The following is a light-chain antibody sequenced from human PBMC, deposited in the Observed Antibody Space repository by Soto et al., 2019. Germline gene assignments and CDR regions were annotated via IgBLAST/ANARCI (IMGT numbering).Light chain of an antibody. V-gene: IGLV2-14*01. CDR1: NSDLGSYDF. CDR3: SSYTTSSTRV. CDR2: KVS. Sequence: QSVLTQPASVSGSPGQSITISCTGTNSDLGSYDFVSWYQHHPGTAPKLILYKVSDSPSGVSSRFSGSKSGHTASLTISGLQAEDEGFYYCSSYTTSSTRVFGGGTKVTVL. J-gene: IGLJ3*02.